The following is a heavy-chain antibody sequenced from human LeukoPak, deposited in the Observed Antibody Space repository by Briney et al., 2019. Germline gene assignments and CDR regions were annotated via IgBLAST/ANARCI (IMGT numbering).Heavy chain of an antibody. J-gene: IGHJ4*02. Sequence: ASVKVSCKASGYTFTGYYMHWVRQAPGQGLEWMGWINPNSGGTNYAQKFQGRVTMTRDTSISTAYMELSRLRSDDTAVYYCARGIRGGSSSGWHDYWGQGTLVTVSS. CDR1: GYTFTGYY. CDR2: INPNSGGT. CDR3: ARGIRGGSSSGWHDY. D-gene: IGHD6-19*01. V-gene: IGHV1-2*02.